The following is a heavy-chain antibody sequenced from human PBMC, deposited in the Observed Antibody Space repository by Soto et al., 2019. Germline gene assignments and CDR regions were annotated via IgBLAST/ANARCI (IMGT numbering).Heavy chain of an antibody. Sequence: ESGGGLIQPGGSLRLSCAASGFTVSSNYMSWVRQAPGKGLEWVSVIYSGGSTYYADSVKGRFTISRDNSKNTLYLQMNSLRAEDTAVYYCARRVTGTYYYGMDVWGQGTTVTVSS. CDR3: ARRVTGTYYYGMDV. CDR2: IYSGGST. CDR1: GFTVSSNY. J-gene: IGHJ6*02. D-gene: IGHD1-7*01. V-gene: IGHV3-53*01.